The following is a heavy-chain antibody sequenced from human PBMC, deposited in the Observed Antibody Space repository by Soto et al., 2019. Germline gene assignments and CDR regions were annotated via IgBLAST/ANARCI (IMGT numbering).Heavy chain of an antibody. J-gene: IGHJ5*02. CDR2: INPNSGGT. CDR3: ARDRYCSSTSCYSWFDP. D-gene: IGHD2-2*02. V-gene: IGHV1-2*02. CDR1: GYTFTGYY. Sequence: QVQLVQSGAEVKKPGASVKVSCKASGYTFTGYYMHWVRQAPGQGLERMGWINPNSGGTNYAQKFQGRVTMTRDTSISTAYMELSRLRSDDTAVYYCARDRYCSSTSCYSWFDPWGQGTLVTVSS.